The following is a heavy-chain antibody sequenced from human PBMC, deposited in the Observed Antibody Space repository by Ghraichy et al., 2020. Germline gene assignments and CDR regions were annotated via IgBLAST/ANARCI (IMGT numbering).Heavy chain of an antibody. V-gene: IGHV4-39*07. D-gene: IGHD3-9*01. Sequence: SETLSLTCTVSGGSISSSSYYWGWIRQPPGKGLEWIGSIYYSGSTYYNPSLKSRVTISVDTSKNQFSLKLSSVTAADTAVYYCARGTYYDILTGQYYYYGMDVWGQGTTVTVSS. J-gene: IGHJ6*02. CDR2: IYYSGST. CDR3: ARGTYYDILTGQYYYYGMDV. CDR1: GGSISSSSYY.